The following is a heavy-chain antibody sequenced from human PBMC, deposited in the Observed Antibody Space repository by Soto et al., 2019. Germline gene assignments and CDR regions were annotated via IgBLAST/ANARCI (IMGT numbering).Heavy chain of an antibody. CDR2: IYHSGST. D-gene: IGHD3-10*01. V-gene: IGHV4-30-2*01. Sequence: ASETLSLTCAVSGGSISSGGYSWSWIRQPPGKGLEWIGYIYHSGSTYYNPSLKSRVTISVDRSKNQFSLKLSSVTAADTAVYYCARVGYYGSGKALDYWGQGTLVTVSS. J-gene: IGHJ4*02. CDR1: GGSISSGGYS. CDR3: ARVGYYGSGKALDY.